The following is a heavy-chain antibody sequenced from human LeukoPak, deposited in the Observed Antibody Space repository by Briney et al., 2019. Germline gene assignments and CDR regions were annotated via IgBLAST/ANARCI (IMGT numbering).Heavy chain of an antibody. CDR2: ISWNSGST. J-gene: IGHJ4*02. V-gene: IGHV3-20*01. D-gene: IGHD3-9*01. CDR1: GFTFDDYA. CDR3: ARGKGDFDWYDY. Sequence: GGSLRLSCAASGFTFDDYAMHWVRQAPGKGLEWVSGISWNSGSTGYADSVKGRFTISRDNAKNSLYLQMNSLRAEDTALYHCARGKGDFDWYDYWGRGTLVTVSS.